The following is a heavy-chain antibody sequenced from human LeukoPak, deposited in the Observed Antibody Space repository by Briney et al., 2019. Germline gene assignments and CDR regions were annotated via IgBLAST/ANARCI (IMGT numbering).Heavy chain of an antibody. Sequence: GGSLRLSCTASGFTFGDYLMSWFRQAPGRGLEWIGFISGGTTEYAASVKGRFTISRDDSTSIAYLQMNSLTTEDTAVYYCSRGSGWLSVYWGQGTLVTVSS. V-gene: IGHV3-49*03. CDR1: GFTFGDYL. D-gene: IGHD6-19*01. J-gene: IGHJ4*02. CDR2: ISGGTT. CDR3: SRGSGWLSVY.